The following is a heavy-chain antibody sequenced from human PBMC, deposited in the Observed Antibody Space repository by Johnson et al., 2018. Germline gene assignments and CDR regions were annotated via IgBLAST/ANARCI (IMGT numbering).Heavy chain of an antibody. CDR1: GFTFSSYA. J-gene: IGHJ6*03. CDR2: ISYSAGST. CDR3: AKKVGLGIDCMDV. Sequence: VQLQESGGGLVQPGGSLRLSCAASGFTFSSYAMSWLRQAPGKGLQWVSSISYSAGSTYYADSVKGRFTISRDNSKNTLYLEMNSRRVEDTAVYYCAKKVGLGIDCMDVWGKGTTVIVSS. D-gene: IGHD7-27*01. V-gene: IGHV3-23*01.